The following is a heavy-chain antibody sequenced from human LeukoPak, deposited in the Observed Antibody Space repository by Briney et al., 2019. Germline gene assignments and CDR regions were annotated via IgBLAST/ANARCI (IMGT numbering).Heavy chain of an antibody. CDR1: GFTFDDYG. D-gene: IGHD5-24*01. CDR2: INWNGGST. V-gene: IGHV3-20*04. J-gene: IGHJ6*03. CDR3: ARKGDGYDDYYMDV. Sequence: SGGSPRLSCAASGFTFDDYGMSWVRQAPGKGLEWVSGINWNGGSTGYADSVKGRFTISRDNAKNSLYLQMNSLRAEDTALYYCARKGDGYDDYYMDVWGKGTTVTVSS.